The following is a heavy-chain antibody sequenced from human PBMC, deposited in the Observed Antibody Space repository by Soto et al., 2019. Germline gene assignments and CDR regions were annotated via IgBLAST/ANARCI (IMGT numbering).Heavy chain of an antibody. Sequence: SETLSRTCTVSGGYISTYYKSCIRQPPGKGLEGIVYIYYRGSTNYNPSLKSRVTISVDTSKNQFSLKLSSVTAAETAVYYCARGYCSGGRCYHWFYFDYRRKGNPVTVS. CDR1: GGYISTYY. CDR2: IYYRGST. D-gene: IGHD2-15*01. J-gene: IGHJ4*02. CDR3: ARGYCSGGRCYHWFYFDY. V-gene: IGHV4-59*01.